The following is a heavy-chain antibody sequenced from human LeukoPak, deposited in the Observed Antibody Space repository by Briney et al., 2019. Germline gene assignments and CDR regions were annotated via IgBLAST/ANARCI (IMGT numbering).Heavy chain of an antibody. V-gene: IGHV4-34*01. CDR3: AKAMAGGGTYSVFDY. J-gene: IGHJ4*02. D-gene: IGHD1-26*01. CDR1: GGSFSGYC. CDR2: INHSGST. Sequence: SETLSLTCAVYGGSFSGYCWSWIRQPPGKGLEWIGEINHSGSTNYNPSLKSRVTISVDTSKNQFSLKLSSVTAADTAVYYCAKAMAGGGTYSVFDYWGQGTLVTVSS.